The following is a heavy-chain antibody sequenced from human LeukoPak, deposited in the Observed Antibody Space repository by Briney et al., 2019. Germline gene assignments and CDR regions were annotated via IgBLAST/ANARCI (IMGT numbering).Heavy chain of an antibody. Sequence: ASVKVSCKASGYTFTSYDINWVRQATGQGLEWMGWMNPNSGNTGYAQKFQGRVTLTRNTSISTAYMELSSLRSEDTAVYCCARDYGSPWAFDIWGQGTMVTVSS. V-gene: IGHV1-8*01. CDR2: MNPNSGNT. J-gene: IGHJ3*02. CDR1: GYTFTSYD. D-gene: IGHD1-26*01. CDR3: ARDYGSPWAFDI.